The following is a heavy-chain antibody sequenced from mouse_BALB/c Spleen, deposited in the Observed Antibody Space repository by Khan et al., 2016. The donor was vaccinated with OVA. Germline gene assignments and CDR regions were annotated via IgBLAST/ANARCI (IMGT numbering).Heavy chain of an antibody. CDR3: ARSAYGNFAY. CDR1: GFTFSSYA. CDR2: ISSDGYYT. D-gene: IGHD2-1*01. J-gene: IGHJ3*01. V-gene: IGHV5-9-3*01. Sequence: EVELVESGGGLVKPGGSLKLSFVASGFTFSSYAMSWVRQTPEKGLEWVATISSDGYYTYYPDNVTGRFTISRDNAKNTLYLQMSSLRSEDTTMYYCARSAYGNFAYWGQGTLVTVSA.